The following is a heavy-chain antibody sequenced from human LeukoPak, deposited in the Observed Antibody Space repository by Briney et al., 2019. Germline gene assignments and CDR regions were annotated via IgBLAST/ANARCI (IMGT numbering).Heavy chain of an antibody. CDR1: GGTFSSYA. D-gene: IGHD5-18*01. Sequence: GASVKVSCTASGGTFSSYAISWVRQAPGQGLEWMGGIIPIFGTANYAQKFQGRVTITADESTSTAYMELSSLRSEDTAVYYCARPEKKWILGVPAVTRDYGMDVWGQGTTVTVSS. V-gene: IGHV1-69*01. J-gene: IGHJ6*02. CDR3: ARPEKKWILGVPAVTRDYGMDV. CDR2: IIPIFGTA.